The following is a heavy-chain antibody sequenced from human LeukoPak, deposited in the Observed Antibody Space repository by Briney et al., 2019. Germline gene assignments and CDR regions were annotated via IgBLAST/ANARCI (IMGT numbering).Heavy chain of an antibody. D-gene: IGHD4-17*01. CDR3: ARHSHDYGDYLDHAFDI. J-gene: IGHJ3*02. CDR1: GGSISSSSYY. CDR2: IYYSGST. V-gene: IGHV4-39*01. Sequence: SETLPLTCTVSGGSISSSSYYWGWIRQPPGKGLEWIGSIYYSGSTYYNPSLKSRVTISVDTSKNQFSLKLSSVTAADTAVYYCARHSHDYGDYLDHAFDIWGQGTMVTVSS.